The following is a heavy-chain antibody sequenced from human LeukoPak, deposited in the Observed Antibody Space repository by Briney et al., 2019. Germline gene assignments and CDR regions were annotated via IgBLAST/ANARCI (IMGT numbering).Heavy chain of an antibody. CDR1: GFTVSSNY. D-gene: IGHD3-10*01. CDR3: ARGDLGDGSGSSYYYMDV. CDR2: ISSGGTT. Sequence: PGGSLRLSCAASGFTVSSNYMSWFRQAPGKGLEWVSVISSGGTTYYADSVKGRFTISRDNSKNALFLQMNSLRAEDTAVYHCARGDLGDGSGSSYYYMDVWGKGTTVTVSS. V-gene: IGHV3-53*01. J-gene: IGHJ6*03.